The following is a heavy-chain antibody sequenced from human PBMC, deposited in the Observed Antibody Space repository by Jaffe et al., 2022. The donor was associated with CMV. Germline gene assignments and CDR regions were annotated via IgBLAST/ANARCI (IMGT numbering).Heavy chain of an antibody. J-gene: IGHJ6*03. V-gene: IGHV4-59*01. CDR1: GGSISSYY. CDR2: IYYSGST. CDR3: ARDTLFYRQTGDSPAYYYYYMDV. D-gene: IGHD7-27*01. Sequence: QVQLQESGPGLVKPSETLSLTCTVSGGSISSYYWSWIRQPPGKGLEWIGYIYYSGSTNYNPSLKSRVTISVDTSKNQFSLKLSSVTAADTAVYYCARDTLFYRQTGDSPAYYYYYMDVWGKGTTVTVSS.